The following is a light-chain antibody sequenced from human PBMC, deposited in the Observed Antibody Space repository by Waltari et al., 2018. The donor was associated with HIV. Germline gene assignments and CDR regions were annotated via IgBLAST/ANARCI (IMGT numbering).Light chain of an antibody. V-gene: IGLV3-19*01. CDR2: ARN. J-gene: IGLJ2*01. Sequence: SSELTQDPSVSVALGQTVKITCQGDSLRSYYASWYQQKPGQAPVLVIYARNNRPSGDPGRFSGSSSGDTASFEITGAQAGGEAAFFCNSRDSSVNPLQVIFGGGTKVTVL. CDR1: SLRSYY. CDR3: NSRDSSVNPLQVI.